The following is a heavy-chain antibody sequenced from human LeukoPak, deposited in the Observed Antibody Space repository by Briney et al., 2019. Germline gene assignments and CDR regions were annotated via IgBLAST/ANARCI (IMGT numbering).Heavy chain of an antibody. CDR2: IIPIFGIA. V-gene: IGHV1-69*04. J-gene: IGHJ3*02. D-gene: IGHD1-26*01. CDR1: GGTFSSYA. CDR3: ARDAGVGAAPEDAFDI. Sequence: SVKVSCKASGGTFSSYAISWVRQAPGQGLEWMGRIIPIFGIANYAQKFQGRVTITADKSTSTAYMELSSLRSEDTAVYYCARDAGVGAAPEDAFDIWGQGTMVTVSS.